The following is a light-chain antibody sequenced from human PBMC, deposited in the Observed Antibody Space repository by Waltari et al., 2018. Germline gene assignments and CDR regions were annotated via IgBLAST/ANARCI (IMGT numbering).Light chain of an antibody. CDR1: QGIDNW. V-gene: IGKV1-12*01. CDR2: SAS. Sequence: DIQMTQSPSFVSASVGDRVTITCRAGQGIDNWLAWYQQQPGKAPKFLIYSASSLQSGVPSRFVGSGSGTDFILTISRLQPEDFATYYCQQTNSFPRTFGQGTKVAIK. CDR3: QQTNSFPRT. J-gene: IGKJ1*01.